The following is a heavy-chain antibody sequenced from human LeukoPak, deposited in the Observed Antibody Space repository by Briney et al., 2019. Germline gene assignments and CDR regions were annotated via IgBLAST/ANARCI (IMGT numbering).Heavy chain of an antibody. CDR3: ARGRTGYQLLPTKKNYSYYYVDV. D-gene: IGHD2-2*01. CDR2: ISNSGST. J-gene: IGHJ6*03. V-gene: IGHV4-59*12. Sequence: SETLSLTCTVSGDSISDYYWSWIRQPPGKGLEWVGYISNSGSTNYNPSLKSRVTISEDTSKNQFSLKLSSVTAADTAVYYCARGRTGYQLLPTKKNYSYYYVDVWGKGTSVTVSS. CDR1: GDSISDYY.